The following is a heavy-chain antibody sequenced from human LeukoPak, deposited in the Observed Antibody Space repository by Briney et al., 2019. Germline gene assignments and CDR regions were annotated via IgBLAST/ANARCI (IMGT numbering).Heavy chain of an antibody. V-gene: IGHV4-59*01. Sequence: SETLSLTCTVSGGSISSYYWSWIRQPPGKGLEWIGYIYYSGSTNYNPSLKSRVTISVDTSKNQFSLKLSSVTAADTAVYYCARVPWIQLWSGAFDIWGQGTMVTVPS. D-gene: IGHD5-18*01. J-gene: IGHJ3*02. CDR2: IYYSGST. CDR1: GGSISSYY. CDR3: ARVPWIQLWSGAFDI.